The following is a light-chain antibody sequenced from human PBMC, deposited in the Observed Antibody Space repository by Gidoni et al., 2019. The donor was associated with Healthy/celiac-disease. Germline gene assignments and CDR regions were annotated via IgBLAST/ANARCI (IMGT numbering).Light chain of an antibody. Sequence: EIVLTQSPATLSLSPGERATLSCRASQSVSSYLAWYQQKPGQAPRLLIYDASNRATGIPARFSGSVSGTDFTRTISSLEPEDFAVYYCQQRSNWQFTFGPGTKVDIK. V-gene: IGKV3-11*01. J-gene: IGKJ3*01. CDR3: QQRSNWQFT. CDR2: DAS. CDR1: QSVSSY.